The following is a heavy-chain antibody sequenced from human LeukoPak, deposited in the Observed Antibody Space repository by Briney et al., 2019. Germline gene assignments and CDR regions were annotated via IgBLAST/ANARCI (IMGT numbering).Heavy chain of an antibody. CDR1: WFIVSANY. V-gene: IGHV3-53*01. Sequence: GGSLRLSCAASWFIVSANYMSWVRQAPGKGLEWDSVIYTGGSTYYADSVKGRFTISRDNSKNTVYLQMTSLRAEDTAVYYCAKEGDCSTTSCLTGGLDVWGKGSTVTVSS. CDR3: AKEGDCSTTSCLTGGLDV. D-gene: IGHD2-2*01. CDR2: IYTGGST. J-gene: IGHJ6*04.